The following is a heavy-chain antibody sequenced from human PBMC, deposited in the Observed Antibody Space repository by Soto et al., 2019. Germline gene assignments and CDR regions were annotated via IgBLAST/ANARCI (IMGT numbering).Heavy chain of an antibody. CDR3: ARDRAVALVDY. J-gene: IGHJ4*02. D-gene: IGHD6-19*01. CDR2: ISAYNGNT. CDR1: GYTFTSYG. Sequence: QVQLVQSGAEVKKPGASVKVSCKASGYTFTSYGISWVRQAPGQGLEWMGWISAYNGNTKYAQKLQGRVTMTTDTSTSTAYTAMRSLRSEDTAVYYCARDRAVALVDYWRQGTLVTASS. V-gene: IGHV1-18*01.